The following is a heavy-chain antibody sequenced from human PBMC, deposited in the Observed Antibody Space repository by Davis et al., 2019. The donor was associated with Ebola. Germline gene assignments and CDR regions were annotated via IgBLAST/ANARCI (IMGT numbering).Heavy chain of an antibody. V-gene: IGHV4-59*01. D-gene: IGHD3-10*01. CDR1: DGAISSYY. CDR3: ARGNRVATARGVHYYYYMDV. J-gene: IGHJ6*03. Sequence: PGGSLRLSCTVPDGAISSYYWTWIRQPPGQGREWIGSVYSSGSTNYSPSLKSRVTISLDTSKNQFSLKLRSVTAADTAVYHCARGNRVATARGVHYYYYMDVWGKGATVTVSS. CDR2: VYSSGST.